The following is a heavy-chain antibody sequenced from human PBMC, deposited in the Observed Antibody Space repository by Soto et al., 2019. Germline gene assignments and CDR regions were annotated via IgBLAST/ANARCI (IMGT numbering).Heavy chain of an antibody. Sequence: QVQLVQSGADVQKPGSSVKVSCQASGVTFSSETLGWVRQAPGQGLEWVGGIIPLFGTASYAQKFQGRVTITADESTSTVYMELSSLRSDDTAVYFCATELSENPASPFDAWGQGTLVTVSS. J-gene: IGHJ4*02. D-gene: IGHD3-10*01. CDR3: ATELSENPASPFDA. CDR1: GVTFSSET. V-gene: IGHV1-69*01. CDR2: IIPLFGTA.